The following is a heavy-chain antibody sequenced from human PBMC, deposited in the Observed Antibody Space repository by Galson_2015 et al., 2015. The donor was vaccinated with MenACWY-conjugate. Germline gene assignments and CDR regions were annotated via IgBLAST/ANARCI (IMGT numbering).Heavy chain of an antibody. J-gene: IGHJ3*02. D-gene: IGHD1-26*01. CDR3: ARDRLVGATDDAFDI. CDR1: GYTFTSYY. Sequence: SVKVSCKASGYTFTSYYMHWVRQAPGRGLEWMGIINPSGGSTSYAQKFQGRVTMTRDTSTSTVYMELSSLRSEDTAVYYCARDRLVGATDDAFDIWGQGTMVTVSS. CDR2: INPSGGST. V-gene: IGHV1-46*01.